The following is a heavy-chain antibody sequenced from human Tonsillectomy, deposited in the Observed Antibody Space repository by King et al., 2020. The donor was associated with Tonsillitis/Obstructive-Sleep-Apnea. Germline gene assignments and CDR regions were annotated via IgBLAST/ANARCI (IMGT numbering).Heavy chain of an antibody. V-gene: IGHV1-18*01. Sequence: QLVQSGAEVKKPGASVKVSCKASGYTFTSYGISWVRQAPGQGLEWMGWISAYNGNTNYAQKLQSRVTMTTDTSTSTAYMELRGLESDDTVVYYCARGDCGGDCYKAKPGYYYYYMDVWGKGTTVTVSS. J-gene: IGHJ6*03. CDR3: ARGDCGGDCYKAKPGYYYYYMDV. D-gene: IGHD2-21*01. CDR2: ISAYNGNT. CDR1: GYTFTSYG.